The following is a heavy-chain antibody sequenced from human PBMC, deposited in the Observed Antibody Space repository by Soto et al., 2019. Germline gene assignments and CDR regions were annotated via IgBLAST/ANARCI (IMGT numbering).Heavy chain of an antibody. V-gene: IGHV1-69*04. Sequence: GASVKVSCKASGGTFSSYTISWVRQAPGQGLEWMGRIIPILGIANYAQKFQGRVTITADKSTSTAYMELSSLRSEDTAVYYCARDLPLLEDYDFWSGPNWFDPWGQGTLVTVSS. CDR3: ARDLPLLEDYDFWSGPNWFDP. CDR2: IIPILGIA. J-gene: IGHJ5*02. D-gene: IGHD3-3*01. CDR1: GGTFSSYT.